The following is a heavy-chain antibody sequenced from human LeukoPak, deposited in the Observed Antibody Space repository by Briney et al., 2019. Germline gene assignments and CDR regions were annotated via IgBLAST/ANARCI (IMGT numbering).Heavy chain of an antibody. CDR3: ATYYDASGYTRPNVFDI. D-gene: IGHD3-22*01. Sequence: PGGSLRLSCAASGFTFSSYWMSWVRQAPGKGLEWVANIKEDGSDKYYVDSVKGRFTISRDNAKKSLYLQMNSLRAEDTAVYYCATYYDASGYTRPNVFDIWGKGTMVTVS. CDR1: GFTFSSYW. CDR2: IKEDGSDK. V-gene: IGHV3-7*01. J-gene: IGHJ3*02.